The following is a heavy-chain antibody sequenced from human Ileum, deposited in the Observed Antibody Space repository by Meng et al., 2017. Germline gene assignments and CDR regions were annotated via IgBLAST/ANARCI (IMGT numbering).Heavy chain of an antibody. Sequence: GESLKISCEGSGFSFSSYWIGWVRQMPGKGLEWMGIIYPGGSDTRYGPSFQGQVTISADKSISTAYLQGSSLKASDTAMYYCAKLYGSGSYGFDYWGQGTLVTVSS. D-gene: IGHD3-10*01. CDR1: GFSFSSYW. J-gene: IGHJ4*02. CDR3: AKLYGSGSYGFDY. CDR2: IYPGGSDT. V-gene: IGHV5-51*01.